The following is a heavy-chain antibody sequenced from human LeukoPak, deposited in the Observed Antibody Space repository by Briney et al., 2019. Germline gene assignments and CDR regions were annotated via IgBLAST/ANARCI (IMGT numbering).Heavy chain of an antibody. V-gene: IGHV4-39*07. J-gene: IGHJ4*02. Sequence: SETLSLTCTVSGGSISSSNYYWGWIRQPPGKGLEWIGNIYYSGSTYYNPSLKSRVTISVDTSKNQFSLKLSSVTAADTAVYYCASRLGRLGAFGYWGQGTLVTVSS. CDR1: GGSISSSNYY. D-gene: IGHD3-16*01. CDR2: IYYSGST. CDR3: ASRLGRLGAFGY.